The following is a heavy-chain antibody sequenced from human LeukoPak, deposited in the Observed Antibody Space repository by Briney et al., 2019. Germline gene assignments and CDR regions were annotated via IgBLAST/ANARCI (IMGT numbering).Heavy chain of an antibody. J-gene: IGHJ6*02. CDR1: GFTFSSYS. CDR3: ARRGRYVEMATMDYYYYYGMDV. Sequence: GGSLRLSCAASGFTFSSYSMIWVCQAPGKGLVWVTSISSSSSYIYYADSVKGRFTISRDNAKNSLYLQMNSLRAEDTAVYYCARRGRYVEMATMDYYYYYGMDVWGQGTTVTVSS. D-gene: IGHD5-24*01. V-gene: IGHV3-21*01. CDR2: ISSSSSYI.